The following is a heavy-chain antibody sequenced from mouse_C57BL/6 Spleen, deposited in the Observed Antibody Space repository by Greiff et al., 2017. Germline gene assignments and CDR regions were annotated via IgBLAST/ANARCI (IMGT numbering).Heavy chain of an antibody. V-gene: IGHV1-82*01. J-gene: IGHJ3*01. CDR3: AREGYYDVGFAY. D-gene: IGHD1-1*01. CDR1: GYAFSSSW. CDR2: IYPGDGDT. Sequence: QVQLKQSGPELVKPGASVKISCKASGYAFSSSWMNWVKQRPGKGLEWIGRIYPGDGDTNYNGKFKGKATLTADKSSSTAYMQIRSLTSEDSAVYFCAREGYYDVGFAYWGQGTLVTVSA.